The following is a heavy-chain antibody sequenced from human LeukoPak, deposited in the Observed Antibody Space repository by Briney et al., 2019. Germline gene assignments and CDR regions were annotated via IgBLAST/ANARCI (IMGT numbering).Heavy chain of an antibody. J-gene: IGHJ3*02. CDR1: GFTFNSYA. Sequence: GGSLRLSCTASGFTFNSYAMSWVRQAPGKGLEWVSVISGSGSDTNYADSVKGRFIISRDKSMNSLYLQMNSLRAEDTAVYYCAKDLYYYDSSGYSTPPPAFDIWGQGTMVTVSS. V-gene: IGHV3-23*01. CDR3: AKDLYYYDSSGYSTPPPAFDI. CDR2: ISGSGSDT. D-gene: IGHD3-22*01.